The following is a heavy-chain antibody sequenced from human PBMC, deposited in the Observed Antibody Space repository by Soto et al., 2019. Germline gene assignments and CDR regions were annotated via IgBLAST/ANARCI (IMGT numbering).Heavy chain of an antibody. D-gene: IGHD3-16*02. CDR2: IIPILGIA. CDR1: GGTFSSYT. V-gene: IGHV1-69*02. J-gene: IGHJ4*02. Sequence: SVKVSCKASGGTFSSYTISWVRQAPGQGLEWMGRIIPILGIANYAQKFQGRVTITADKSTSTAYMELNSLRAEDTAVYYCASPFYVWGSYRPYYFDYWGQGTLVTVSS. CDR3: ASPFYVWGSYRPYYFDY.